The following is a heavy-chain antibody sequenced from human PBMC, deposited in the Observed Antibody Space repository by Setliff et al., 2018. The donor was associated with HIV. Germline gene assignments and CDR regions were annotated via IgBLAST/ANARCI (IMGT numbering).Heavy chain of an antibody. CDR2: IYYTGRS. CDR3: GRENPGDY. CDR1: GGSISSSDYY. Sequence: PSETLSLTCTVSGGSISSSDYYWGGIRQPPGKGLEWSGSIYYTGRSFHNPSLKSRITISVDTSKNQFFLKLSSVTAADTAVYYCGRENPGDYWGQGTLVTVSS. D-gene: IGHD3-10*01. V-gene: IGHV4-39*01. J-gene: IGHJ4*02.